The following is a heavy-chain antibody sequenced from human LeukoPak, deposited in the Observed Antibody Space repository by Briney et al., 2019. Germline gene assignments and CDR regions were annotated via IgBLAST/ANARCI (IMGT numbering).Heavy chain of an antibody. CDR1: GFTFSSYG. V-gene: IGHV3-33*01. D-gene: IGHD5-24*01. Sequence: PGGSLRLSCAASGFTFSSYGMHWVRQAPGEGLEWVALIWYDGSTKYYADSVKGRFTTSRDNSKNTLYLQMNSLRAEDTAVYYCARDRGMTHDAFDIWGQGTMVTVSS. J-gene: IGHJ3*02. CDR3: ARDRGMTHDAFDI. CDR2: IWYDGSTK.